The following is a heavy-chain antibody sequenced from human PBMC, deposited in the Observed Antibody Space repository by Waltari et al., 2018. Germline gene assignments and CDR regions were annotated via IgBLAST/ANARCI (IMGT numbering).Heavy chain of an antibody. J-gene: IGHJ4*02. CDR2: ISWNSDTM. D-gene: IGHD2-8*02. V-gene: IGHV3-9*01. CDR1: GFTFDDYA. CDR3: ARGHSDLWSLLDW. Sequence: EVQLVESGGHLVQPGRSLRLSCAASGFTFDDYAMHWVRQAPGKGLEWVSSISWNSDTMNYADSVRGRFTISRDNAKDSLYLQMNSLRPEDTALYYCARGHSDLWSLLDWWGQGTLVIVSS.